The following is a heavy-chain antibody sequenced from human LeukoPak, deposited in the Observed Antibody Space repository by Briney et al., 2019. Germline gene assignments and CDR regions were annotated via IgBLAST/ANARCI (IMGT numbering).Heavy chain of an antibody. CDR3: ARAPPIRAIQLWSRSLPSLAYSYYFDY. Sequence: ASVKVSCKASGGTFSSYAISWVRQAPGQGLEWMGGIIPIFGTANYAQKFQGRVTITADESTSTAYMELSSLRSEDTAVYYCARAPPIRAIQLWSRSLPSLAYSYYFDYWGQGTLVTVSS. V-gene: IGHV1-69*13. CDR2: IIPIFGTA. D-gene: IGHD5-18*01. CDR1: GGTFSSYA. J-gene: IGHJ4*02.